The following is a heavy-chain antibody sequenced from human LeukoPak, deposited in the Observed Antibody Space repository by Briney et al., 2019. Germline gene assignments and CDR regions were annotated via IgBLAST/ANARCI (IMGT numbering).Heavy chain of an antibody. CDR2: LSGSGAST. Sequence: GGSLRLSCAASGFAFSSYAMSWVRRAPGKGLEWVSALSGSGASTFYADSVKGRFSISRDNSKDTLSLQMNSLRADDSAIYYCVQSTAWYRSSWYLMYWGQGILVTVSS. CDR1: GFAFSSYA. D-gene: IGHD6-13*01. V-gene: IGHV3-23*01. J-gene: IGHJ4*02. CDR3: VQSTAWYRSSWYLMY.